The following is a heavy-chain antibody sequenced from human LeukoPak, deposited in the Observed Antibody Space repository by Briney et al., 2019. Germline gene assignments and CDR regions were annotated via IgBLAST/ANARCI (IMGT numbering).Heavy chain of an antibody. CDR2: ISGSGGST. V-gene: IGHV3-23*01. Sequence: PGGSLRVSCAATGFTFSSYAMSWVRQAPGKGLEWVSAISGSGGSTYYADSVKGRFTISRDNSKNTVHLQMDSLRAEDSAVYYCAKNGGYSYGLYYFDYWGQGTLVTVSS. D-gene: IGHD5-18*01. J-gene: IGHJ4*02. CDR1: GFTFSSYA. CDR3: AKNGGYSYGLYYFDY.